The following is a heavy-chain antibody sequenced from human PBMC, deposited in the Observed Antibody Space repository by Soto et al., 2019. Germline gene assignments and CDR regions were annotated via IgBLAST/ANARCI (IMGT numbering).Heavy chain of an antibody. J-gene: IGHJ5*02. Sequence: LSLTCTVSGGSISSGDYYWSWIRQPPGKGLEWIGYIYYSGSTYYNPSLKSRVTISVDTSKNQFSLKLSSVTAADTAVYYCARVGYSSSWYGGHQNWFDPWGQGTLVTVSS. CDR1: GGSISSGDYY. CDR2: IYYSGST. D-gene: IGHD6-13*01. V-gene: IGHV4-30-4*01. CDR3: ARVGYSSSWYGGHQNWFDP.